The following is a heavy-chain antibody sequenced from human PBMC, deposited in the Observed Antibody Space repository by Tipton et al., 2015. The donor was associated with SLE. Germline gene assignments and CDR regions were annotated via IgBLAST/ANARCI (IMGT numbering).Heavy chain of an antibody. CDR1: GFTFSSYW. J-gene: IGHJ3*02. V-gene: IGHV3-7*01. CDR2: IKQDGSEK. Sequence: SLRLSCAASGFTFSSYWMSWVRQAPGKGLEWVANIKQDGSEKYYVDSVKGRFTISRGNAKNSLYLQMNSLRAEDTAVYYCARAGVGRAFDIWGQGTMVTVSS. D-gene: IGHD1-26*01. CDR3: ARAGVGRAFDI.